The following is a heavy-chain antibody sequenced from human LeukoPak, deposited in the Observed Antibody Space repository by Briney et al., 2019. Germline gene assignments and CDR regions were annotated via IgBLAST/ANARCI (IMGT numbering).Heavy chain of an antibody. Sequence: KSSETLSLTCIVSGDSITNHYWSLIRRPPGKGLEWIGEIYHSGSTNYNPSLKGRVTISVDKSKNQFSLKLSSVTAADTAVYYCASDDRGGYFDYWGQGTLVTVSS. J-gene: IGHJ4*02. CDR2: IYHSGST. CDR3: ASDDRGGYFDY. V-gene: IGHV4-59*11. CDR1: GDSITNHY. D-gene: IGHD3-16*01.